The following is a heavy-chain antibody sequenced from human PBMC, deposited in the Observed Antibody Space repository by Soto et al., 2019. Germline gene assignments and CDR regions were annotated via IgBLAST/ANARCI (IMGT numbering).Heavy chain of an antibody. Sequence: SETLSLTCTVSGGSISSYYWSWIRQPPGKGLEWIGYIYYSGSTNYNPSLKSRVTISVDTSKNQFSLKLSSVTAADTAVYYCARSYYYDSSGYYSMYYFDYWGPGTLVTVSS. CDR2: IYYSGST. CDR3: ARSYYYDSSGYYSMYYFDY. J-gene: IGHJ4*02. D-gene: IGHD3-22*01. V-gene: IGHV4-59*01. CDR1: GGSISSYY.